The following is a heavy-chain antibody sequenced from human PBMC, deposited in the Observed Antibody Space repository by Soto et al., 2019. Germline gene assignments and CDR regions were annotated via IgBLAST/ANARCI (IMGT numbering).Heavy chain of an antibody. J-gene: IGHJ3*02. Sequence: GESLKISCAASGFTFSSYAMRWVRQAPGKGLEYVSAISSNGGSTYYANSVKGRFTISRDNSKNTLYLQMGSLRAEDMAVYYCASTKLGNAFDIWGQGTMVTVSS. D-gene: IGHD7-27*01. CDR1: GFTFSSYA. CDR3: ASTKLGNAFDI. V-gene: IGHV3-64*01. CDR2: ISSNGGST.